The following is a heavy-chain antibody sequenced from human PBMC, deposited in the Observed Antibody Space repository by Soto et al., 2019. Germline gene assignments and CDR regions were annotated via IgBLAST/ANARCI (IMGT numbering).Heavy chain of an antibody. D-gene: IGHD1-7*01. Sequence: QVQLVQSGAEVKESGASVKVSCKASGYTFTGYYIHWVRQAPGQGLEWVGEISPKSGGTRYAQKFQGKGTKAKESSITAVYLEVSNLSPDEAGVYYLGRGRSGELVVFYWGQGTLVTVHS. J-gene: IGHJ4*02. V-gene: IGHV1-2*02. CDR1: GYTFTGYY. CDR2: ISPKSGGT. CDR3: GRGRSGELVVFY.